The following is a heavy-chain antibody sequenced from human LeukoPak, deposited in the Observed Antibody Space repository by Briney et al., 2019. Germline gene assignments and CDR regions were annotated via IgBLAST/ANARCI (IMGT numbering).Heavy chain of an antibody. Sequence: PSETLSLTCTVSGGSVSSVSYYWSWIRPPPGKELEWIGYIYYSGSSDSTHSIKSRVIISVDTYKSQFSLKLRSVSTADTAQYYCTRSTNLEALDIWGQGTMVTVSS. J-gene: IGHJ3*02. D-gene: IGHD2-8*01. CDR2: IYYSGSS. CDR1: GGSVSSVSYY. CDR3: TRSTNLEALDI. V-gene: IGHV4-61*01.